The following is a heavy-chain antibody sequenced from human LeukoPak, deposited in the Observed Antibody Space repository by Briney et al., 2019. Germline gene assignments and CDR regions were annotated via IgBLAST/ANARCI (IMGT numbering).Heavy chain of an antibody. D-gene: IGHD3-3*01. CDR3: ARHLYDFWSGYLNWFDP. Sequence: SETLSLTCAVSGYSISSGCYWGWIRRPPGKGLEWIGSIYHSGSTYYNPSLKIRVTISVDTSKNQFSLKPSSVTAADTAVYYCARHLYDFWSGYLNWFDPWGQGTLVTVSS. CDR2: IYHSGST. V-gene: IGHV4-38-2*01. J-gene: IGHJ5*02. CDR1: GYSISSGCY.